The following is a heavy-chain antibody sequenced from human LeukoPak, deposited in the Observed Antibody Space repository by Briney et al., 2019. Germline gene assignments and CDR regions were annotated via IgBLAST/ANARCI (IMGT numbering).Heavy chain of an antibody. D-gene: IGHD6-19*01. CDR3: ARTGGSSGWYSPALLKYYSDY. Sequence: GGSLTLSCAASGFTLSSYWMSWVRQAPGKGLEWVANIKQDGNEKYYVDSVKGRFTISRDNAKNSLYLQMNSLRAEDTAVYYCARTGGSSGWYSPALLKYYSDYWGQGTLVTVSS. J-gene: IGHJ4*02. CDR1: GFTLSSYW. CDR2: IKQDGNEK. V-gene: IGHV3-7*01.